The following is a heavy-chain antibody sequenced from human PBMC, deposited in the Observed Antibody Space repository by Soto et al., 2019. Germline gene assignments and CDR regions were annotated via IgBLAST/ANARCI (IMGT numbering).Heavy chain of an antibody. CDR3: TTRVAGLIFGVVIEDY. CDR2: IKSKTDGGTT. CDR1: GFTFSNAW. Sequence: GGSLRLSCAASGFTFSNAWMSWVRQAPGKGLEWVGRIKSKTDGGTTDYATPVKGRFTISRDDSKNTLYLQMNSLKTEDTAVYYCTTRVAGLIFGVVIEDYWGQGTLVTVSS. V-gene: IGHV3-15*01. J-gene: IGHJ4*02. D-gene: IGHD3-3*01.